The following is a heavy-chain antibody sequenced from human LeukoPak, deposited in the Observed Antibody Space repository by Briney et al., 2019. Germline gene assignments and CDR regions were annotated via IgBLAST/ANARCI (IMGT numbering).Heavy chain of an antibody. J-gene: IGHJ2*01. Sequence: SETLSLTCTVSGGSISSYYSSWIRQPPGKGLEWIGYIYYSGSTNYNPSLKSRVTISVDATKNQFSLKLSSMTAADTAVYYCARDTQYYYDSSGHLGWYFDLWGRGTLVTVSS. V-gene: IGHV4-59*12. CDR2: IYYSGST. D-gene: IGHD3-22*01. CDR1: GGSISSYY. CDR3: ARDTQYYYDSSGHLGWYFDL.